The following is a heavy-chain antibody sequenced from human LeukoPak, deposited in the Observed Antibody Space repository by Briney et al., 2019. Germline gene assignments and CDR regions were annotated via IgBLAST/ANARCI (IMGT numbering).Heavy chain of an antibody. Sequence: PGGSLRLSCAAPGFTFSTYSMTWVRQAPGKGMEWVSSISSSSSYIYYAQSVKGRFTISRDNAKNSLHLQMNSLRAEDTAVYYCARSLPYSTFDYWGQGTLVTVSS. CDR3: ARSLPYSTFDY. CDR2: ISSSSSYI. V-gene: IGHV3-21*01. D-gene: IGHD6-13*01. J-gene: IGHJ4*02. CDR1: GFTFSTYS.